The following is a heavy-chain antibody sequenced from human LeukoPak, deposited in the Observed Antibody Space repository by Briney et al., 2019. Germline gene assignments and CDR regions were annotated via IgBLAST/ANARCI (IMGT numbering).Heavy chain of an antibody. CDR1: GYTFTGYY. CDR2: INPNSGGT. Sequence: GASVKVSCKASGYTFTGYYMHWVRQAPGQGLEWMGWINPNSGGTNYAQKFQGWVTMTRDTSISTAYMELSRLRSDDTAVYYCARDPLPTTVGEDAFDIWGQGTMVTVSS. CDR3: ARDPLPTTVGEDAFDI. D-gene: IGHD4-23*01. J-gene: IGHJ3*02. V-gene: IGHV1-2*04.